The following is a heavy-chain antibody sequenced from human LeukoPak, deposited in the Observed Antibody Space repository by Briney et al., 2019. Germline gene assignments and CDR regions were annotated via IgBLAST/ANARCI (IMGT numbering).Heavy chain of an antibody. Sequence: SVKVSCKASGGTFISYAISWVRQAPGQGLEWMGRIIPILGIANYAQKFQGRVTITADKSTSTAYMELSSLRSEDTAVYYWARSTYYYDSSGYYKLRGAYYFDYWGQGTLVTVSS. CDR3: ARSTYYYDSSGYYKLRGAYYFDY. CDR1: GGTFISYA. D-gene: IGHD3-22*01. CDR2: IIPILGIA. J-gene: IGHJ4*02. V-gene: IGHV1-69*04.